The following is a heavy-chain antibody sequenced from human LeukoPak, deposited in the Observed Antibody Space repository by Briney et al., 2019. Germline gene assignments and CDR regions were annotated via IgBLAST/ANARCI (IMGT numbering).Heavy chain of an antibody. D-gene: IGHD3-10*02. V-gene: IGHV3-48*03. J-gene: IGHJ6*04. CDR1: GFTFSSYE. CDR2: ISSSGSTI. Sequence: GGSLRLSCAASGFTFSSYEMNWVRQAPGKGLERVSYISSSGSTIYYADSVTGRFTISRDNDKNSLYLQMNSLRAEDTAVYYCAELGITMIGGVWGKGTTVTISS. CDR3: AELGITMIGGV.